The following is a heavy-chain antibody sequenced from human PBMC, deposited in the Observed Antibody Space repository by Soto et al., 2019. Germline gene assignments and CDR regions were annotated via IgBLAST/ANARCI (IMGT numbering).Heavy chain of an antibody. D-gene: IGHD1-1*01. J-gene: IGHJ4*02. V-gene: IGHV4-59*08. CDR3: ARHGVPTAFDY. CDR2: IYYSGST. CDR1: GGSISSYY. Sequence: QVQLQESGPGLVKPSETLSLTCTVSGGSISSYYWSWIRQPPGKGLEWIGYIYYSGSTNYNPSLKSRVTISVDTSKNQFSLKLSSVTAADTAVYYCARHGVPTAFDYWGQGTLVTVSS.